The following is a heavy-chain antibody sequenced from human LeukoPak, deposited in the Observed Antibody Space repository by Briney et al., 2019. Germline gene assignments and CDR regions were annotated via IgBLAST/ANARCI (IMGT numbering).Heavy chain of an antibody. D-gene: IGHD5-12*01. CDR3: ATVGGYDYVY. V-gene: IGHV1-2*02. Sequence: GASVKVSCKASGYTFTDYYMHWVRQAPGQGLEWMGWINPNSGGTNYAQKFQGRVTMTRDTSISTAYTELSSLRSEDTAVYYCATVGGYDYVYWGQGTLVTVSS. J-gene: IGHJ4*02. CDR2: INPNSGGT. CDR1: GYTFTDYY.